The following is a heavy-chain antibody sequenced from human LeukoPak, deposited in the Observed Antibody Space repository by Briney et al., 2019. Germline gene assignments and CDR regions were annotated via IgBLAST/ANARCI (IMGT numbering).Heavy chain of an antibody. V-gene: IGHV3-23*01. CDR2: ISGSGGST. D-gene: IGHD6-19*01. J-gene: IGHJ5*02. Sequence: GGSLRLSCAASGFTFSCYAMSWVRQAPGKGLEWVSAISGSGGSTYYADSVKGRFTISRDNSKNTLYLQMNSLRAEDTAVYYWAKDHVAGAGWIGYDWFDPWGQGTLVTVSS. CDR3: AKDHVAGAGWIGYDWFDP. CDR1: GFTFSCYA.